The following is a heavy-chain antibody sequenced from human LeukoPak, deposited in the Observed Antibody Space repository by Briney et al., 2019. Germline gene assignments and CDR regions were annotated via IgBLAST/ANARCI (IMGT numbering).Heavy chain of an antibody. CDR2: IYHSGST. CDR3: ARGGMDNWFDP. CDR1: GYSISSGYY. D-gene: IGHD5-24*01. Sequence: SETLSLTCTVSGYSISSGYYWGWIRQPPGKGLEWIGSIYHSGSTYYNPSLKSRVTMSVDTSKNQFSLKLSSVTAADTAVYYCARGGMDNWFDPWGQGTLVTVSS. J-gene: IGHJ5*02. V-gene: IGHV4-38-2*02.